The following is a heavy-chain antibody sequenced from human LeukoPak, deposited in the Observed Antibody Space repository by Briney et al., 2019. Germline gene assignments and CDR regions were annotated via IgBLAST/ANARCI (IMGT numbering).Heavy chain of an antibody. D-gene: IGHD2-8*01. CDR1: GGSFSGYY. V-gene: IGHV4-34*01. J-gene: IGHJ4*02. CDR3: ARGAGYCTNGVCYLRLKSIFDY. CDR2: INRSGST. Sequence: PSETLSLTCAVYGGSFSGYYWSWIRQPPGKGLEWIGEINRSGSTNYNPSLKSRVTISVDTSKNQFSLKLSSVTAADTAVYYCARGAGYCTNGVCYLRLKSIFDYWGQGTLVTVSS.